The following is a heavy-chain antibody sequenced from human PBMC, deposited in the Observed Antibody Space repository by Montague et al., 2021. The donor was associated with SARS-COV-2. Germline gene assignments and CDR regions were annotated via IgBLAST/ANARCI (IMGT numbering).Heavy chain of an antibody. J-gene: IGHJ6*02. D-gene: IGHD1-26*01. CDR2: ISSSSSYT. Sequence: SLRLSCAASGFTFSDYYMSWIRQAPGKGLEWVSYISSSSSYTNDAASVKGRFTIARDNAKNSLYLQMNSLRAEDTAVYYCARIAANSGYDMDVWGQGTTVTVSS. CDR3: ARIAANSGYDMDV. V-gene: IGHV3-11*03. CDR1: GFTFSDYY.